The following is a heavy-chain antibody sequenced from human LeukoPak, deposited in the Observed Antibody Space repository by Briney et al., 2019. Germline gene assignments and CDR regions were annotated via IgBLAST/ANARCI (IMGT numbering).Heavy chain of an antibody. CDR2: ISWKSGRT. Sequence: GGSLRLSCAASGFTFSSYAMSWVRQAPGKGLEWVSRISWKSGRTCYADSVKGRFTISRDNAKNSLYLQMNSLRAEDTALYYCAKDPSSSWYYGMDVWGQGTTVTVSS. CDR3: AKDPSSSWYYGMDV. CDR1: GFTFSSYA. V-gene: IGHV3-9*01. J-gene: IGHJ6*02. D-gene: IGHD6-13*01.